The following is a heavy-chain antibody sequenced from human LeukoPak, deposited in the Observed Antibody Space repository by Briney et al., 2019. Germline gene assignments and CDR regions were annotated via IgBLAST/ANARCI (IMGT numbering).Heavy chain of an antibody. Sequence: SETLSLTCTVSGYSISSGYYWSWIRQPPGKGLEWIGEINHSGSTNYNPSLKSRVTISVDTSKNQFSLKLSSVTAADTAVYYCARATRYDYVWGSYRFPYNWFDPWGQGTLVTVSS. J-gene: IGHJ5*02. CDR1: GYSISSGYY. CDR2: INHSGST. D-gene: IGHD3-16*02. V-gene: IGHV4-38-2*02. CDR3: ARATRYDYVWGSYRFPYNWFDP.